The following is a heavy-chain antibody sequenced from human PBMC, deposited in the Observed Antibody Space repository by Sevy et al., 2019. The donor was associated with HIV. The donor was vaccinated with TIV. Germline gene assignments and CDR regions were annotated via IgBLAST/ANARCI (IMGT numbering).Heavy chain of an antibody. CDR3: ASGPYDSSSWYYFDC. D-gene: IGHD6-13*01. J-gene: IGHJ4*02. CDR1: GGSSGTSSYF. Sequence: SETLSLTCSVSGGSSGTSSYFWGWIRQPPGKGLEWIGSIYYSGSTYYNPSLKSRVTISVDMSKSQSSLKLTSVTAADTAVYYCASGPYDSSSWYYFDCWGQGTLVTVSS. V-gene: IGHV4-39*01. CDR2: IYYSGST.